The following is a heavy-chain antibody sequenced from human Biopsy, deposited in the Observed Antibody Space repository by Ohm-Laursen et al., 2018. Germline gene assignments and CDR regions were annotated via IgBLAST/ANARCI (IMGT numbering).Heavy chain of an antibody. CDR3: APQTPRDPDILTGAYHYDMAV. CDR1: GYTFSTYG. CDR2: IITFFRTV. Sequence: ASVKVSCKASGYTFSTYGISWVRQAPGQGLEWMGGIITFFRTVNYAQNFQGRLTITADEFTDTAYMELRSLRSEDTAVYYCAPQTPRDPDILTGAYHYDMAVWGQGTTVTVSS. D-gene: IGHD3-9*01. J-gene: IGHJ6*02. V-gene: IGHV1-69*13.